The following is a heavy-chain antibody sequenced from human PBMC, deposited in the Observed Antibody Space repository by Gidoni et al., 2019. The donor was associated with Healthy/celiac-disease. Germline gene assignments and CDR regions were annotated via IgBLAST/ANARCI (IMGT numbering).Heavy chain of an antibody. D-gene: IGHD3-22*01. CDR3: ARGGPVITVFDY. CDR2: IYSGGST. CDR1: GFTVSSNY. V-gene: IGHV3-66*01. Sequence: EVQLVESGGGWVQPGGSLRLSCAASGFTVSSNYMSWVRQAPGKGLEWVSVIYSGGSTYYADSVKGRFTISRDNSKNTLYLQMNRLRDEDTAVYYCARGGPVITVFDYWGQGTLVTVSS. J-gene: IGHJ4*02.